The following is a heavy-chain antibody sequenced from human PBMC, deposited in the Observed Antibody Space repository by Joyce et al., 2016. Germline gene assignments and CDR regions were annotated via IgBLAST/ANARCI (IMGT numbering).Heavy chain of an antibody. CDR2: INAGNGNT. J-gene: IGHJ6*03. D-gene: IGHD1-26*01. V-gene: IGHV1-3*01. CDR3: ARDLRIVGATRYYYYYMDV. CDR1: GYTFTTNT. Sequence: QVQLVQSGAEVKKPGASVKVSCKASGYTFTTNTMHWVRQAPGQGLEWMGWINAGNGNTKYSQKVQGRVTITRDTSASTVYMELSSLRSEDTAVYYCARDLRIVGATRYYYYYMDVWGKGTTVTVSS.